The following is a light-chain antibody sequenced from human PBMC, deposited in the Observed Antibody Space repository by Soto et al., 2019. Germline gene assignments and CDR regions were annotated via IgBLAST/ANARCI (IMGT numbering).Light chain of an antibody. V-gene: IGKV1-27*01. J-gene: IGKJ1*01. CDR3: QKYNSAPPT. CDR2: AAS. CDR1: QSISSY. Sequence: DIQMTQSPSSLSASVGDSLTITCRASQSISSYLNCYQQKPGKAPKLLIYAASTLQSGVPSRFSGSGSGTDFTLTISSLQPEDVATYYCQKYNSAPPTFGQGTKVDI.